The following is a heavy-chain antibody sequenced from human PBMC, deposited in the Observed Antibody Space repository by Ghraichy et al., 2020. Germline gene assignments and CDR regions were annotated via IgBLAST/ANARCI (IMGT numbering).Heavy chain of an antibody. D-gene: IGHD5-24*01. Sequence: ASVKVSCKASGYTFTGYYMHWVRQAPGQGLEWMGWINPNSGGTNYAQKFQGRVTMTRDTSISTAYMELSRLRSDDTAVYYCARRRSQAGNWFDPWGQGTLVTVSS. CDR2: INPNSGGT. V-gene: IGHV1-2*02. CDR1: GYTFTGYY. J-gene: IGHJ5*02. CDR3: ARRRSQAGNWFDP.